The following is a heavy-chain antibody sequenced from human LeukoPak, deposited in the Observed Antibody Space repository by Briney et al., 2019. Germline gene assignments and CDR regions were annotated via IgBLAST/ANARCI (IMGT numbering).Heavy chain of an antibody. V-gene: IGHV3-30*04. Sequence: GGSLRLSCAASGFTFSSYAMHWVRQAPGKGLEWVAVISYDGSNKYYADSVKGRFTISRDNSKNTLYLQVNSLRAEDTAVYYCARRLSRYWGQGTLVTVSS. CDR3: ARRLSRY. D-gene: IGHD6-19*01. CDR1: GFTFSSYA. CDR2: ISYDGSNK. J-gene: IGHJ4*02.